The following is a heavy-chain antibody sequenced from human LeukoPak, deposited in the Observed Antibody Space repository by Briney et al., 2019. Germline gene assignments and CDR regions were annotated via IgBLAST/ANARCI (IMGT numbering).Heavy chain of an antibody. V-gene: IGHV1-69*05. Sequence: SVNVSCKASGGTVTSYAISWVRQAPGQGLELRGGISPIFGTANYAQKFQGRVTITTDESTSTAYMELSSLRSEDTAVYYCAAGGNRLDDYYYYYMDVWRKGTTVTVSS. CDR1: GGTVTSYA. CDR2: ISPIFGTA. CDR3: AAGGNRLDDYYYYYMDV. J-gene: IGHJ6*03. D-gene: IGHD4-23*01.